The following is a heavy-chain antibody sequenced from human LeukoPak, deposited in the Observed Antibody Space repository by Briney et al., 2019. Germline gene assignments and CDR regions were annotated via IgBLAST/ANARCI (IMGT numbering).Heavy chain of an antibody. CDR3: ARKDPASLFDY. CDR2: INHRGST. CDR1: GGSFSGFY. V-gene: IGHV4-34*01. Sequence: SETLSLTCAVYGGSFSGFYWSWIRQPPGKGLEWIGEINHRGSTSYNPSLKGRVTTSVDTSKNQLSLKLSSVTAADTAVYYCARKDPASLFDYWGQGTLVTVSS. D-gene: IGHD2-15*01. J-gene: IGHJ4*02.